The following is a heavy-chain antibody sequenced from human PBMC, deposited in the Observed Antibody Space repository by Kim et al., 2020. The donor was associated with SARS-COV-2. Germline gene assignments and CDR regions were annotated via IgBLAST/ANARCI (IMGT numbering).Heavy chain of an antibody. Sequence: GGSLRLSCVVSGFTFHNHAMHWVRQAPGKGLEWVAGIFWNGGGTGYADSVRGRFTISRDIAESSLYLQMNSLRTEDTALYFFVKDILAGGADVWGQGTTVTVSS. D-gene: IGHD6-25*01. CDR1: GFTFHNHA. J-gene: IGHJ6*02. CDR2: IFWNGGGT. V-gene: IGHV3-9*01. CDR3: VKDILAGGADV.